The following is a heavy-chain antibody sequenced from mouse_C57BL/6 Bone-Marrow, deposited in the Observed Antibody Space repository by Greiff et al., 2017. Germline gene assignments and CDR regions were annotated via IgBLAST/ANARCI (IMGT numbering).Heavy chain of an antibody. CDR3: ARVVTTTRYWYFDV. V-gene: IGHV1-9*01. CDR1: GYTFTGYW. Sequence: QVQLQQSGAELMKPGASVKLSCKATGYTFTGYWIEWVKQRPGHGLEWIGEILPGSGSTNYNEKFKGKATFPADTSSNTAYMQLSSLTTEDSAIYYCARVVTTTRYWYFDVWGTGTTVTVSS. CDR2: ILPGSGST. D-gene: IGHD2-2*01. J-gene: IGHJ1*03.